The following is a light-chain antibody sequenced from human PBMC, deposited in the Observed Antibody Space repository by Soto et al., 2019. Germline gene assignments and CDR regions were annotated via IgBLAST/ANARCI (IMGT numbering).Light chain of an antibody. CDR1: NSRSGSNY. CDR3: AKWDDSLRVYV. Sequence: QSVLPQPPSASGTPGQRVTISCSTTNSRSGSNYVYWYQQLPGAAPKLLIYRNDQRPSGVPDRFSASKSGTSASLAISGLRSEHEADYFCAKWDDSLRVYVFGSGTKLTVL. J-gene: IGLJ1*01. CDR2: RND. V-gene: IGLV1-47*01.